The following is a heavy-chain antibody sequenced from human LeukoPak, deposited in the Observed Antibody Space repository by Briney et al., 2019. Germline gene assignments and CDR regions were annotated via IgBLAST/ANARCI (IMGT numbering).Heavy chain of an antibody. CDR2: ISSSSYI. J-gene: IGHJ4*02. D-gene: IGHD6-13*01. CDR1: GFTFSSYS. V-gene: IGHV3-21*01. Sequence: GGSLRLSCAASGFTFSSYSMNWVRQAPGKGLEWVSSISSSSYIYYADSVKGRFTISRDNAKNSLYLQMNSLRAEDTAVYYCASLSSSFLVDYWGQGTLVTVSS. CDR3: ASLSSSFLVDY.